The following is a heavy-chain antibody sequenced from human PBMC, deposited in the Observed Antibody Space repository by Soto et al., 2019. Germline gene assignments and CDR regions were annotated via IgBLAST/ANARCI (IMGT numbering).Heavy chain of an antibody. CDR1: GYTFTSYY. J-gene: IGHJ6*02. V-gene: IGHV1-46*03. D-gene: IGHD5-18*01. CDR3: ARDRGYSYGPKVLYYYYGMDV. CDR2: INPSGGST. Sequence: ASVKVSCKASGYTFTSYYMHWVRQAPGQGLEWMGIINPSGGSTSYAQKFQGRVTMTRDTSTSTVYMELSSLRSEDTAVYYCARDRGYSYGPKVLYYYYGMDVWGQGTTVTVS.